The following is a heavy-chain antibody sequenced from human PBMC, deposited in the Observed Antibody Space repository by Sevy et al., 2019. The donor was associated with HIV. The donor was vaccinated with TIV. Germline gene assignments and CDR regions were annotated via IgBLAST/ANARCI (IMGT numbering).Heavy chain of an antibody. CDR2: ISSSSSYI. V-gene: IGHV3-21*01. J-gene: IGHJ6*02. Sequence: GGSLRLSCAASGFTFSSYSMNWVRQAPGKGLEWVSSISSSSSYIYYADSVKGRFTISRDNAKNSLYLQMNSLRAEDTAVYYCARLEEIVVVPAAMQGIAYYYGMDVWGQGTTVTVSS. D-gene: IGHD2-2*01. CDR1: GFTFSSYS. CDR3: ARLEEIVVVPAAMQGIAYYYGMDV.